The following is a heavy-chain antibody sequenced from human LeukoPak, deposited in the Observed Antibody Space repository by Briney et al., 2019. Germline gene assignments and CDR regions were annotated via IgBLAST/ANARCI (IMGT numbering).Heavy chain of an antibody. J-gene: IGHJ3*02. CDR2: IYYSGST. V-gene: IGHV4-59*08. CDR3: ARTNPAFDI. CDR1: GGSLSNYF. Sequence: SETLSLTCTVSGGSLSNYFWSWIRQSPGKGLEWIGYIYYSGSTNYSPSLKSRVTMSVDTSKNQFSLRLSSVTAADTAVYYCARTNPAFDIWGQGTMVTVSS.